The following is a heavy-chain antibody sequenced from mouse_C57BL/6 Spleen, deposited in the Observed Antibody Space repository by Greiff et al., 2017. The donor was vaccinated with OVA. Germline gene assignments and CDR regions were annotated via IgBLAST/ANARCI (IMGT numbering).Heavy chain of an antibody. J-gene: IGHJ4*01. CDR2: ISSGSSTI. CDR3: ARPGDGYAMDD. CDR1: GFTFSDYG. Sequence: EVKLMESGGGLVKPGGSLKLSCAASGFTFSDYGMHWVRQAPEQGLEWVAYISSGSSTIYYADTVKGRFTLSRDNAKNTLFLQMTSLRSEDTAMDYCARPGDGYAMDDWGQGTSATVSS. V-gene: IGHV5-17*01. D-gene: IGHD3-1*01.